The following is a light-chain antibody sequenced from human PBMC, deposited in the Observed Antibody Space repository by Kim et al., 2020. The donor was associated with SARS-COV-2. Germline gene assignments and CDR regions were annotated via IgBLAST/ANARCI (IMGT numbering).Light chain of an antibody. J-gene: IGLJ3*02. Sequence: SSELTQDPAVSVALGQTVRITCQGDSLRKYYASWYQQKPGQAPVLVIYGKNNRPSGIPDRFSGSTSGNTASLTITGAQAEDEAAYYCNSRDSSGNHLVF. CDR3: NSRDSSGNHLV. CDR2: GKN. V-gene: IGLV3-19*01. CDR1: SLRKYY.